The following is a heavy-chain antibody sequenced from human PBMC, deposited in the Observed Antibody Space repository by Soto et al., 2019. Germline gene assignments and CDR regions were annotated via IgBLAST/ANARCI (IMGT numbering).Heavy chain of an antibody. D-gene: IGHD2-15*01. CDR3: AHTGLSGWNCSGGSCYPHYFDY. Sequence: SGPTLVNPTQTLTLTCTFSGFSLSTSGVGVGWIRQPPGKALEWLALIYWDDDKRYSPSLKSRLTITKDTSKNQVVLTMTNMDPVDTATYYCAHTGLSGWNCSGGSCYPHYFDYWGQGTLVTVSS. CDR1: GFSLSTSGVG. CDR2: IYWDDDK. V-gene: IGHV2-5*02. J-gene: IGHJ4*02.